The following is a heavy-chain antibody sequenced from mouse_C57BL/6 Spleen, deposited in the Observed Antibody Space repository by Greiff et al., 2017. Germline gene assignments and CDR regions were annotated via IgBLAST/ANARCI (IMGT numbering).Heavy chain of an antibody. J-gene: IGHJ1*03. CDR3: ASRYDDV. CDR2: ISYDGSN. V-gene: IGHV3-6*01. CDR1: GYSITSGYY. Sequence: EVQLVESGPGLVKPSQSLSLTCSVTGYSITSGYYWNWIRQFLGNKLEWMGFISYDGSNNYNPYLKNRISITHDTSKNQFFLKLNSVTTEDTASYYCASRYDDVWGTGTTVTVSS.